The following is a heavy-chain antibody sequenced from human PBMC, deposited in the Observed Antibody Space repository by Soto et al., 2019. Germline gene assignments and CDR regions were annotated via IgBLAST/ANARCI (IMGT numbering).Heavy chain of an antibody. Sequence: QVQLVQSETEVAEPGASVRLSCKTSGYTFSTYGLSWVRQAPGQGREWMGWTVAISESTIYAQKFQGRVTVTTDRSTHTGYLELSRLTSDDTALYYCARVAGYGSGSRHFDNWGQGTLVTVSS. CDR1: GYTFSTYG. V-gene: IGHV1-18*01. D-gene: IGHD3-10*01. CDR2: TVAISEST. CDR3: ARVAGYGSGSRHFDN. J-gene: IGHJ4*02.